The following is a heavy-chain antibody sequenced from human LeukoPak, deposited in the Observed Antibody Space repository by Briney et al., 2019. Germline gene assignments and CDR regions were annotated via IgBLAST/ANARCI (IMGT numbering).Heavy chain of an antibody. CDR3: ARGGGHDYGDYDVVDY. D-gene: IGHD4-17*01. Sequence: GGSLRLSCAASGFTFSSYSMNWVRQAPGKGLEWVSYISSSSSTIYYADSVKGRFTISRDNAKNSLYLQMNSLRAEDTAVYYCARGGGHDYGDYDVVDYWGQGTLVTVSS. J-gene: IGHJ4*02. CDR2: ISSSSSTI. V-gene: IGHV3-48*01. CDR1: GFTFSSYS.